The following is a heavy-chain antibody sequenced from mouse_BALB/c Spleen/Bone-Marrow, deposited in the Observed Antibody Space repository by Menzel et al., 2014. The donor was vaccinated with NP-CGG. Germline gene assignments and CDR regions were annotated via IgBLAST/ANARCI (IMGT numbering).Heavy chain of an antibody. D-gene: IGHD1-1*01. J-gene: IGHJ2*01. CDR2: ISDGGSYT. CDR1: GFTFSDYY. V-gene: IGHV5-4*02. CDR3: ARGSSYFDY. Sequence: EVMLVESGGGLVKPGGSLKLSYAASGFTFSDYYMYWVRQTPEKRLEWVATISDGGSYTYYPDSVKGRFTISRDNAKNNLYLQMSSLKSEDTAMYYCARGSSYFDYWGQGTTLTVSS.